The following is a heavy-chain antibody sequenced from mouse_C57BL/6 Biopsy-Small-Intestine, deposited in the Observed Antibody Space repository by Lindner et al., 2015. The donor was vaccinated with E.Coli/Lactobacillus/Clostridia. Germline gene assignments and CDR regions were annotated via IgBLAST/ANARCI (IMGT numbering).Heavy chain of an antibody. CDR2: INPGDGDT. CDR3: ARTARASIYYAMDY. D-gene: IGHD3-1*01. J-gene: IGHJ4*01. V-gene: IGHV1-82*01. CDR1: GYAFSRTW. Sequence: VQLQESGPELVKPGASVKISCKASGYAFSRTWMNWVKERPGKDLEWIGRINPGDGDTNYNGKFKVKATLTADKSSSTAYMQLSSLTSEDSAVYYCARTARASIYYAMDYWGQGTSVTVSS.